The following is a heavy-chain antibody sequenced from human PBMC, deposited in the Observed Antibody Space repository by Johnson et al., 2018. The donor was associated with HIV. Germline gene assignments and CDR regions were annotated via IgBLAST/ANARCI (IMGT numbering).Heavy chain of an antibody. CDR2: ISSDGGSS. CDR3: ARRAHDAFDI. Sequence: VQLVESGGGLVPPGGSLRLSCAASGFTFSSYAMHWVRQAPGKGLEYVSAISSDGGSSYSANSVKGRFTISRDNSKNTLFLQMRSLRAEDMAVYYCARRAHDAFDIWGQGTMVTVSS. V-gene: IGHV3-64*01. CDR1: GFTFSSYA. J-gene: IGHJ3*02.